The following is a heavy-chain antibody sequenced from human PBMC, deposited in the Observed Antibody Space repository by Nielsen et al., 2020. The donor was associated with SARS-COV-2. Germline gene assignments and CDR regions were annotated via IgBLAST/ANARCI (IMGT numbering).Heavy chain of an antibody. Sequence: WVGQAPGQGLEWMGIINPSGGSTSYARKFQGRVTMTRDTSTSTVYMELSSLRSEDTAVYYCARLLDYYDSSGSFLDYWGQGTLVTVSS. CDR3: ARLLDYYDSSGSFLDY. CDR2: INPSGGST. V-gene: IGHV1-46*01. D-gene: IGHD3-22*01. J-gene: IGHJ4*02.